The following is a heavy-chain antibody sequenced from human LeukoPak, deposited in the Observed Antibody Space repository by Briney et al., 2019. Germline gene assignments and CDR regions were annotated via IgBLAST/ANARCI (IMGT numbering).Heavy chain of an antibody. CDR1: GYSFTSYD. Sequence: ASVKVSCKASGYSFTSYDINWVRQATGQGLEWMGWMNPNSGKTGYAQKFQGRITMTRNTSISTAYMELSSLRSEDTAVYYCARVRTTVTTRRSNWFDPWGQGTLVTVSS. V-gene: IGHV1-8*01. CDR3: ARVRTTVTTRRSNWFDP. D-gene: IGHD4-17*01. CDR2: MNPNSGKT. J-gene: IGHJ5*02.